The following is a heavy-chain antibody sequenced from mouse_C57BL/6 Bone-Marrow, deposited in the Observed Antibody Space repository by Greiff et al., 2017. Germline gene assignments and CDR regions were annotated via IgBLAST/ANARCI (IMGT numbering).Heavy chain of an antibody. Sequence: VQLKQSVAELVRPGASVKLSCTASGFNIKNTYMHWVKQRPEQGLEWIGRIDPANGNTKYAPKFQGKATITADTSSNTAYLQLSSLTSEDTAIYYGARSGGYDYYGSSYWYFDVWGTGTTVTVSS. CDR1: GFNIKNTY. CDR2: IDPANGNT. J-gene: IGHJ1*03. V-gene: IGHV14-3*01. D-gene: IGHD1-1*01. CDR3: ARSGGYDYYGSSYWYFDV.